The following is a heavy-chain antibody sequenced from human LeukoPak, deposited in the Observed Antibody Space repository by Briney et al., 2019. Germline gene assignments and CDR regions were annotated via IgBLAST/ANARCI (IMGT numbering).Heavy chain of an antibody. J-gene: IGHJ2*01. CDR1: GFTFSTYW. Sequence: GGSLRLSCAASGFTFSTYWMTWVRQAPGQGLDWVANIAHDGSETYYVDPVKGRFTISRDNAKNSLYLQMNSLRAEDTAVYYCARKFTGTTANWYFDRWGRGTLVTVSS. CDR2: IAHDGSET. D-gene: IGHD1-7*01. CDR3: ARKFTGTTANWYFDR. V-gene: IGHV3-7*03.